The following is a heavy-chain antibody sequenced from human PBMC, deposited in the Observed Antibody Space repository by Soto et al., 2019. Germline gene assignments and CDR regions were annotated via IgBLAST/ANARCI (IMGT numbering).Heavy chain of an antibody. V-gene: IGHV4-31*03. J-gene: IGHJ4*02. D-gene: IGHD3-10*01. Sequence: PSETLSLTCTVSGGSISSGGYYWSWIRQHPGKGLEWIGYIYYSGSTYYNPSLKSRVTISVDTSKNQFSLKLSSVTAADTAVYYCARVFMVRGVIFDYWGQGTLVTVSS. CDR3: ARVFMVRGVIFDY. CDR1: GGSISSGGYY. CDR2: IYYSGST.